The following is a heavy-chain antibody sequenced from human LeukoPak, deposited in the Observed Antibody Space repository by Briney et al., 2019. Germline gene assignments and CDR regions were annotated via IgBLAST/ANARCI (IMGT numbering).Heavy chain of an antibody. J-gene: IGHJ5*02. D-gene: IGHD3-22*01. CDR2: IKQDGSEK. V-gene: IGHV3-7*01. CDR3: ARDQKGNYYDSSGYYYINWFDP. CDR1: GFTFSSYW. Sequence: AGGSLRLSCAASGFTFSSYWMSWVRQAPGKGLEWVANIKQDGSEKYYVDSVKGRFTISRDNAKSSLYLQMNSLRAEDTAVYYCARDQKGNYYDSSGYYYINWFDPWGQGTLVTVSS.